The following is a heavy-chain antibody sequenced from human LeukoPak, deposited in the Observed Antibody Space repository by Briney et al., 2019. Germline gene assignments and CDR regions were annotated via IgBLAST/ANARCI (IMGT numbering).Heavy chain of an antibody. J-gene: IGHJ4*02. CDR1: GYTFTSYD. D-gene: IGHD6-19*01. V-gene: IGHV1-8*01. Sequence: ASVKVSCKASGYTFTSYDINWVRQATGQGLEWMGWMNPNSGNTGYAQKFQGRVTMTRDTSTSTVYMELSSLRSEDTAVYYCARRQWLGHDYFDYWGQGTLVTVSS. CDR3: ARRQWLGHDYFDY. CDR2: MNPNSGNT.